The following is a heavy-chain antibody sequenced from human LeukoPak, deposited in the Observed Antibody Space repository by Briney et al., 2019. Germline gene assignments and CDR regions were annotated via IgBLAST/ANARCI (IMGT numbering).Heavy chain of an antibody. V-gene: IGHV3-21*01. CDR2: ISESGAST. D-gene: IGHD6-19*01. CDR3: ARVVGSSGWYYFDY. CDR1: AFTFINYS. J-gene: IGHJ4*02. Sequence: PGGSLIPSCTASAFTFINYSMNWVRQAPGKGLNCVSSISESGASTYYAAYVKGRFPICRDNAKNSLYLQMHSLRAEDTAVYYCARVVGSSGWYYFDYWGPGTLVTVSS.